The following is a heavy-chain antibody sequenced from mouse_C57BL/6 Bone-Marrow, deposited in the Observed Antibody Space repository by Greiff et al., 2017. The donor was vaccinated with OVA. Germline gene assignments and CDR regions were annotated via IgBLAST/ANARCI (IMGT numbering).Heavy chain of an antibody. CDR3: APIYYDYEAWFAY. Sequence: QVQLQQPGAELVRPGTSVKLSCKASGYTFTSYWMHWVKQRHGQGLEWIGVIDPSDSSTNYNQKFKGKATLTVDTSSSTAYMQLSSLTSEDSAVYYCAPIYYDYEAWFAYWGQGTMVTVSA. D-gene: IGHD2-4*01. CDR2: IDPSDSST. V-gene: IGHV1-59*01. J-gene: IGHJ3*01. CDR1: GYTFTSYW.